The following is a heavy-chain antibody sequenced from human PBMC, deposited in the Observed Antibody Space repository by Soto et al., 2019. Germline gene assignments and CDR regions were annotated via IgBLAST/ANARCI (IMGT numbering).Heavy chain of an antibody. J-gene: IGHJ3*02. CDR3: ARDGGQWLGDAFDI. D-gene: IGHD6-19*01. Sequence: SETLSLTCTVSGGSISSYYWSWIRQPPGKGLEWIGYIYYSGSTNYNPSLKSRVTISVDTSKNQFSLKLSSVTAADTAVYYCARDGGQWLGDAFDIWGQGTMVTVSS. CDR1: GGSISSYY. CDR2: IYYSGST. V-gene: IGHV4-59*01.